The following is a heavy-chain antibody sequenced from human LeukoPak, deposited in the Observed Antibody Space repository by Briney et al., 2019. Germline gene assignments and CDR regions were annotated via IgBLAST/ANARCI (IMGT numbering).Heavy chain of an antibody. Sequence: GGSLRLSCAASGFIVTINYMSWVRQAPGKGLEWVSVIYTGGSTHYADSVKGRFTISRDNSKNTLYLEMNKLRADDTAVYYCARDPVGATTPYYFDYWGQGAPVTVSS. D-gene: IGHD1-26*01. CDR3: ARDPVGATTPYYFDY. CDR1: GFIVTINY. CDR2: IYTGGST. J-gene: IGHJ4*02. V-gene: IGHV3-66*01.